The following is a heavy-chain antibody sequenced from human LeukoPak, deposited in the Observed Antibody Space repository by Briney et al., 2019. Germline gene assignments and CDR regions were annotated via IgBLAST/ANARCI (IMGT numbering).Heavy chain of an antibody. CDR3: AREERVSSGSTGY. V-gene: IGHV3-33*01. D-gene: IGHD6-19*01. Sequence: GGFLRLSCAASGFTFSSYGMHWVRQAPGKGLEWVAVIWYDGSNKYYADSVKGRFTISRDNSKNTLYLQMNSLRAEDTAVYYCAREERVSSGSTGYWGQGTLVTVSS. CDR1: GFTFSSYG. CDR2: IWYDGSNK. J-gene: IGHJ4*02.